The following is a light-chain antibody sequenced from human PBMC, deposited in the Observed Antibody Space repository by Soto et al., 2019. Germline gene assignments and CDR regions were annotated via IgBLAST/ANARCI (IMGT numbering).Light chain of an antibody. CDR2: GAS. CDR3: QQYNNWPPST. V-gene: IGKV3-15*01. CDR1: QSVGSR. Sequence: EIVMTQSPATLSVSPGERVTLSCRASQSVGSRVAWYQQKTGQAPRLLIYGASTRATGIPARFSGSGSGTEFTLTISSLQSEDSAVYFCQQYNNWPPSTFGQGTMLEIE. J-gene: IGKJ2*01.